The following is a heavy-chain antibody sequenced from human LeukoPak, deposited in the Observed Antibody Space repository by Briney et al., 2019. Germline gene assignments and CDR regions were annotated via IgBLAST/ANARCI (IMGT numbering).Heavy chain of an antibody. Sequence: SETLSLTCTVSGGSISSSSYYWGWIRQPPGKGLEWIGSIYYSGSTYYNPSLKSRVTISVDTSKNQSSLKLSSVTAADTAVYYCARIVGASDYWGQGTLVTVSS. CDR1: GGSISSSSYY. V-gene: IGHV4-39*01. CDR2: IYYSGST. J-gene: IGHJ4*02. D-gene: IGHD1-26*01. CDR3: ARIVGASDY.